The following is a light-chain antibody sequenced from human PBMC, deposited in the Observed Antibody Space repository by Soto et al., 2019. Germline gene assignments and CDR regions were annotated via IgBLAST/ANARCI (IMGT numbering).Light chain of an antibody. J-gene: IGKJ2*01. CDR3: QQYYSYPYT. CDR2: AAS. Sequence: AIRMTQSPSSLSASTGDRVTITCRASQGISSYLAWYQQKPGKAPKLLIYAASTLQSGDPSRFSGSGSGTDFTLTISCLQPEDFAPYYCQQYYSYPYTLGRGTKLELK. CDR1: QGISSY. V-gene: IGKV1-8*01.